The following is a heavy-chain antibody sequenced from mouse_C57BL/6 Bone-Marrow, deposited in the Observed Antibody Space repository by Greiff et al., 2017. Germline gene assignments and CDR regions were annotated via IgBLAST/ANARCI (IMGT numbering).Heavy chain of an antibody. CDR1: GYTFTSYW. D-gene: IGHD1-1*01. V-gene: IGHV1-59*01. CDR2: IDPSDSYT. CDR3: ARAGVDCGSSLAWFAY. J-gene: IGHJ3*01. Sequence: QVQLKQPGAELVRPGTSVKLSCKASGYTFTSYWMHWVKQRPGQGLEWIGVIDPSDSYTNYNQKFKGKATLTVDTSSRTAYMQLSSRTSEDSAVYYCARAGVDCGSSLAWFAYWGQGTLVTVSA.